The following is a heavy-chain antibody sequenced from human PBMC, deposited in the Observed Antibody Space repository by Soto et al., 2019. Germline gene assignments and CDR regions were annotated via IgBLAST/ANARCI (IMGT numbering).Heavy chain of an antibody. J-gene: IGHJ4*02. CDR1: GFSLSTTNVG. Sequence: QITLKESGPPLVKPTQTLTLTCTFSGFSLSTTNVGVDWIHQPPGKALEWLALVYWDDDKRYSPSLKSRLTVTKDTSKNQVVLTMTNMDPVDTATYYCVHRRYFDALTGYSHWGQGTLVTVSS. D-gene: IGHD3-9*01. V-gene: IGHV2-5*02. CDR2: VYWDDDK. CDR3: VHRRYFDALTGYSH.